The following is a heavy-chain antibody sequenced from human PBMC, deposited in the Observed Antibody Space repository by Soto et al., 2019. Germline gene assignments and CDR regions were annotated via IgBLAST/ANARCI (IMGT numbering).Heavy chain of an antibody. V-gene: IGHV3-48*01. CDR1: GFTFSTYR. Sequence: EVQLVESGGGLVQPGGSLRLSFEASGFTFSTYRMNWVRQAPGKGLEGVSHISSSSSTIYYADSVKGRFTISRDNAKNSLFLQMNSLRAEDTAVYYCARDARVTTPNYYYYYMDVWGKGTTVTVSS. CDR2: ISSSSSTI. J-gene: IGHJ6*03. D-gene: IGHD4-17*01. CDR3: ARDARVTTPNYYYYYMDV.